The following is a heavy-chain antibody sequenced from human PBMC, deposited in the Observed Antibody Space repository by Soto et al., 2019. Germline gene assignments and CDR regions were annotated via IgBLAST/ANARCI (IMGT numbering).Heavy chain of an antibody. CDR1: GYSFTIYW. Sequence: LGESLQISCNGSGYSFTIYWSGWVRQMPGKGLEWMGIIYPGDSDTRYSPSFQGQVTISADKSISTAYLQWSSLKASDTAMYYCASPIAVAGTDGMDVWGQGTTVTVSS. D-gene: IGHD6-19*01. V-gene: IGHV5-51*01. CDR3: ASPIAVAGTDGMDV. J-gene: IGHJ6*02. CDR2: IYPGDSDT.